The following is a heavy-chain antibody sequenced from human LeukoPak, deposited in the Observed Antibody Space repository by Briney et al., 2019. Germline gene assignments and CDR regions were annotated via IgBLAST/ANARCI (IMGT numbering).Heavy chain of an antibody. V-gene: IGHV1-8*01. CDR1: GYTFTSYD. D-gene: IGHD2-2*01. Sequence: GASVKVSCKASGYTFTSYDINWVRQATGQGLEWMGWMNTNSGNTDNAQKFQGRVTMTRNNSISTAYMELSSLRSEDTAVYFCARGGCSCSSCLYYYYYMDVWGKGTTVTVSS. CDR2: MNTNSGNT. CDR3: ARGGCSCSSCLYYYYYMDV. J-gene: IGHJ6*03.